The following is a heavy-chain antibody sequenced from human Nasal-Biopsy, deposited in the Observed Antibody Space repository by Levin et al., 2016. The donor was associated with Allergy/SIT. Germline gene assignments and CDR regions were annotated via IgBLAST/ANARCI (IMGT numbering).Heavy chain of an antibody. CDR2: IIPVFATT. CDR1: GGTFNSHA. D-gene: IGHD6-13*01. Sequence: SVKVSCKASGGTFNSHAINWVRQAPGRGLKWMGEIIPVFATTYFAQKFQGRVTITADDSTRTAYMELRSLTSDDTAIYFCTRELRSSWPLYDYWGQGTLVTVSS. CDR3: TRELRSSWPLYDY. J-gene: IGHJ4*02. V-gene: IGHV1-69*13.